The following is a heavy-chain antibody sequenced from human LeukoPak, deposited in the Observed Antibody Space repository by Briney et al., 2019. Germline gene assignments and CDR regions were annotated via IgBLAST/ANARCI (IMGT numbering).Heavy chain of an antibody. D-gene: IGHD6-19*01. CDR2: ISGMGGST. J-gene: IGHJ4*02. Sequence: SGGSLRLSCAASGFTFSSYAMSWVRQAPGKGLEWVSAISGMGGSTYYADSVKGRFTISRDHSKNTLYLQMNSLRAEDTAVYYCAKGGGWSPAVLFDYWGQGTLVTVSS. CDR1: GFTFSSYA. CDR3: AKGGGWSPAVLFDY. V-gene: IGHV3-23*01.